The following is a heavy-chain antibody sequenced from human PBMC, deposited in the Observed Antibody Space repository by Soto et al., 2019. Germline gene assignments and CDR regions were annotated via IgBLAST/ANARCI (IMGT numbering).Heavy chain of an antibody. J-gene: IGHJ6*02. CDR1: GYSISSGYY. Sequence: PSETLSLTFAVAGYSISSGYYWGWIRQPPGKGLEWIGSIDHSGSTSYTPSLKSRVPISVDTSKNQFSLKLSSVTAADTAVYYCARGSGSYLYYYYGMDVWGQGTTVTVSS. CDR3: ARGSGSYLYYYYGMDV. V-gene: IGHV4-38-2*01. D-gene: IGHD1-26*01. CDR2: IDHSGST.